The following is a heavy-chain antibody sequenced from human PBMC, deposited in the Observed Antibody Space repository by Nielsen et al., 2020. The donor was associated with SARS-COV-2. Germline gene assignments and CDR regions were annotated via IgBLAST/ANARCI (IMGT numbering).Heavy chain of an antibody. D-gene: IGHD6-6*01. CDR1: GGTFSSYA. CDR3: ARGGQLYIPDY. CDR2: IIPILGIA. J-gene: IGHJ4*02. Sequence: SVKVSCKASGGTFSSYAISWVRQAPGQGLEWMGRIIPILGIANYAQKFQGRVTITADKSTSTAYMELSSLRSEDTAVYYCARGGQLYIPDYWGQGTLVTVSS. V-gene: IGHV1-69*04.